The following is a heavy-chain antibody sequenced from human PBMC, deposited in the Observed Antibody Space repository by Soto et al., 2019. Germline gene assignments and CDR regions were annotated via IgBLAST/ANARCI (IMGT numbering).Heavy chain of an antibody. Sequence: QVQLVQSGDEVKKPGASVKVSCKASGYIFVNYGIAWVRQAPGQGLVWMGWISPYTGNTHSATKIQGRLTMTTDTSTSTAYMALGSLTSDDTAVYYCVMVDNYVTPTPQDVWGQGTTVTVSS. J-gene: IGHJ6*02. D-gene: IGHD3-16*01. CDR1: GYIFVNYG. CDR3: VMVDNYVTPTPQDV. V-gene: IGHV1-18*01. CDR2: ISPYTGNT.